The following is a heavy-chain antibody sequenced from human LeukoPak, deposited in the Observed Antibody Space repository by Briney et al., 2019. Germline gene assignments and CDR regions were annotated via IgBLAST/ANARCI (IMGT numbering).Heavy chain of an antibody. Sequence: GGSLRLSCAASGFTFSSYAMSWVRQAPGKGLEWVAVIWYDGSNKYYADSVKGRFTISRDNSKNTLYLQMNSLRAEDTAVYYCARANYDILTGHKRDYFDYWGQGTLVTVSS. CDR3: ARANYDILTGHKRDYFDY. CDR2: IWYDGSNK. CDR1: GFTFSSYA. D-gene: IGHD3-9*01. V-gene: IGHV3-33*08. J-gene: IGHJ4*02.